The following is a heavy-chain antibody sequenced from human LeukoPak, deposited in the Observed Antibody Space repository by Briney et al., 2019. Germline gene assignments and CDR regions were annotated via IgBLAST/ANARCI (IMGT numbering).Heavy chain of an antibody. V-gene: IGHV4-34*01. Sequence: SEALSLTCAVYGGSFSGYYWSWIRQPPGKGLEWIGEINHSGSTNYNPSLKSRVTISVDTSKNQFSLKLSSVTAADTAVYYCARGGHCSGGSCYSDYWGQGTLVTVSS. J-gene: IGHJ4*02. D-gene: IGHD2-15*01. CDR3: ARGGHCSGGSCYSDY. CDR2: INHSGST. CDR1: GGSFSGYY.